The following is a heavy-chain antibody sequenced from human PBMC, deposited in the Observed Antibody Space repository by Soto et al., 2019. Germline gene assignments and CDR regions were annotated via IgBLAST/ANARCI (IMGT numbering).Heavy chain of an antibody. CDR3: ARAYSSSEPRAYFDY. V-gene: IGHV4-34*01. Sequence: QVQLQQWGAGLLKPSETLSLTCAVYGGSFSGYYWSWIRQSPGKGLEWIGEINHSGSTNYNPSLKSRVTISVDTSKNQFSLKLSSVTAADTAVYYCARAYSSSEPRAYFDYWGQGTLVTVSS. CDR2: INHSGST. D-gene: IGHD6-13*01. CDR1: GGSFSGYY. J-gene: IGHJ4*02.